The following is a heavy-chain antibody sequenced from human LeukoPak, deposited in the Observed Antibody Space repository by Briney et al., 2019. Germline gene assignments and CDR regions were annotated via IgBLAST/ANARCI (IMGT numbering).Heavy chain of an antibody. CDR3: ARAQYWYFDL. J-gene: IGHJ2*01. CDR2: IYTSGST. V-gene: IGHV4-59*10. Sequence: SWVRQAPGKGLEWIGRIYTSGSTNYNPSLKSRVTMSVDTSKNQFSLKLSSVTAADTAVYYCARAQYWYFDLWGQGTLVTVSS.